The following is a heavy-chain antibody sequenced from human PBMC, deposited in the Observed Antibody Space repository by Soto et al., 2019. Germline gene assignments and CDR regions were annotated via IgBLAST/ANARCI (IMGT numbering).Heavy chain of an antibody. CDR3: AKELGLRHYYDSSGYTDY. D-gene: IGHD3-22*01. J-gene: IGHJ4*02. Sequence: QVQLVESGGGVVQPGRSLRLSCAASGFTFSSYGMHWVRQAPGKGLEWVAVISYDGSNKYYADSVKGRFTISRDNSKNTLYLQMNSLRAEDTAVYYCAKELGLRHYYDSSGYTDYWGQGTLVTVSS. V-gene: IGHV3-30*18. CDR1: GFTFSSYG. CDR2: ISYDGSNK.